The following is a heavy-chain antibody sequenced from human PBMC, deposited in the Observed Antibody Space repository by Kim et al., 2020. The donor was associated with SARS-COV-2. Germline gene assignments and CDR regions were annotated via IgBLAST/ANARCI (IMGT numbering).Heavy chain of an antibody. Sequence: GGSLRLSCAASGFTFSSYAMHWVRQAPGKGLEWVAVISYDGSNKYYADSVKGRFTISRDNSKNTLYLQMNSLRAEDTAVYYCARDGGSSSPLFDYWGQGTLVTVSS. D-gene: IGHD6-6*01. CDR2: ISYDGSNK. J-gene: IGHJ4*02. CDR3: ARDGGSSSPLFDY. CDR1: GFTFSSYA. V-gene: IGHV3-30-3*01.